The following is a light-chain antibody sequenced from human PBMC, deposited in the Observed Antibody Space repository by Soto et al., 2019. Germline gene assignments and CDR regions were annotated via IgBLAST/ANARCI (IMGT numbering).Light chain of an antibody. CDR2: SAT. Sequence: IQMTQSPSSVSASVGDRVTITCRAGPNIGKYLAWYQQKPGKAPKLLIHSATILQGGVPSRFSGSGSGTEFTLTINSLQPEDSATYYCQQANSFPMTFGQGTRLEIK. CDR1: PNIGKY. CDR3: QQANSFPMT. J-gene: IGKJ5*01. V-gene: IGKV1-12*01.